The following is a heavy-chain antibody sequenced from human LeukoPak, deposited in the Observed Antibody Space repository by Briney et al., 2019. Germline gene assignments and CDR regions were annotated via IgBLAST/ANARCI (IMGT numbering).Heavy chain of an antibody. D-gene: IGHD5-18*01. V-gene: IGHV1-58*02. Sequence: SGKVSCKASGFTFTSSAMQWVRQARGQRLEWIGWIVVGSGNTNYAQKFQERVTITRDMSTSTAYMELSSLRSEDTAVFYCAASGYSYGYGMDYWGQGTLVTVSS. CDR3: AASGYSYGYGMDY. CDR2: IVVGSGNT. J-gene: IGHJ4*02. CDR1: GFTFTSSA.